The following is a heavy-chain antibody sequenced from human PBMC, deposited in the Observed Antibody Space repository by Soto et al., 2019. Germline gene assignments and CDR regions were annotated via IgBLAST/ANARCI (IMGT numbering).Heavy chain of an antibody. CDR1: GGSISSSSYY. CDR3: APSPITMVRGIEWFDP. Sequence: SETLSLTCTVSGGSISSSSYYWGWIRQPPGKGLEWIGSIYYSGSTYYNPSLKSRVTISVDTSKNQFSLKLSSVTAADTAVYYCAPSPITMVRGIEWFDPWGQGTLVTVSS. V-gene: IGHV4-39*01. J-gene: IGHJ5*02. CDR2: IYYSGST. D-gene: IGHD3-10*01.